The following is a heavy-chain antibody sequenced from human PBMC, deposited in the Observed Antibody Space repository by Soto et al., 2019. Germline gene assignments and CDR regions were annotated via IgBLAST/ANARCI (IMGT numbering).Heavy chain of an antibody. Sequence: GGSLRLSCAASGFTFRDFTMSWVRQAPGRGLERVSTISGLVNSVCYADSVRGRFTVSRDNSKNTLYLQMNRLRAEDTALSYCAKDSGLPDLGIVMHAFDVWGQGTMVTVSS. J-gene: IGHJ3*01. CDR1: GFTFRDFT. V-gene: IGHV3-23*01. CDR3: AKDSGLPDLGIVMHAFDV. D-gene: IGHD3-16*01. CDR2: ISGLVNSV.